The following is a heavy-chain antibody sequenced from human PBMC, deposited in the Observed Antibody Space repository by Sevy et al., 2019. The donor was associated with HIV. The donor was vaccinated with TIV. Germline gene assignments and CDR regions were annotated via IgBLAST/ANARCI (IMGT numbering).Heavy chain of an antibody. CDR1: GFGFSSYE. Sequence: GGSLRLSCAASGFGFSSYEMNWVRQAPGKGLQWLSYISSSGSSTYYADSVKGRFTISRDNAKNSLYLQMNSLRAEDTAVYYCARGGRHRDVYNRKDAFDIWGQGTMVTVSS. CDR2: ISSSGSST. D-gene: IGHD1-1*01. J-gene: IGHJ3*02. V-gene: IGHV3-48*03. CDR3: ARGGRHRDVYNRKDAFDI.